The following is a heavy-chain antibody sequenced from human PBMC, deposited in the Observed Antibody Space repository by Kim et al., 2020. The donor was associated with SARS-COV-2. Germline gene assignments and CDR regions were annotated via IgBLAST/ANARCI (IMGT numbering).Heavy chain of an antibody. CDR2: INPSGGST. V-gene: IGHV1-46*01. J-gene: IGHJ2*01. CDR1: GYTFTSYY. Sequence: ASVKVSCKASGYTFTSYYMHWVRQAPGQGLEWMGIINPSGGSTSYAQKFQGRVTMTRDTSTSTVYMELSSLRSEDTAVYYCARDGGGPIAVAGPGWYFDLWGRGTLVTVSS. D-gene: IGHD6-19*01. CDR3: ARDGGGPIAVAGPGWYFDL.